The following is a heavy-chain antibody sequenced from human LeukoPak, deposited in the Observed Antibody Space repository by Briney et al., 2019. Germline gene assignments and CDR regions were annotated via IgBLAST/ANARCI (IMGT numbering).Heavy chain of an antibody. CDR2: IGNTET. D-gene: IGHD7-27*01. CDR1: GFTFDTFA. Sequence: GESLRLSCVASGFTFDTFAMSWVRQAPGKGLEWVSGIGNTETYYSDSVKGRFTISTDNSKSTIYLHMSNLRAEGTALYYCARDGQAFNSNWDYFEYWGQGTPVTVSS. CDR3: ARDGQAFNSNWDYFEY. J-gene: IGHJ4*02. V-gene: IGHV3-23*01.